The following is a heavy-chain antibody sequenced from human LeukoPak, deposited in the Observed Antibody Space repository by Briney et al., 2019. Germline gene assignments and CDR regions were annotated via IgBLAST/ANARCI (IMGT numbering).Heavy chain of an antibody. D-gene: IGHD5-18*01. CDR2: ITSSSSTI. CDR1: GFTFSSYS. CDR3: AKGPCLCSYGYLFDP. Sequence: PGGSLRLSCAASGFTFSSYSMNWVRQAPGKGLEWVSYITSSSSTIYYADSVKGRFTISRDNSKNTLYLQMNSLRAEDTAVYYCAKGPCLCSYGYLFDPWGQGTLVTVSS. V-gene: IGHV3-48*01. J-gene: IGHJ5*02.